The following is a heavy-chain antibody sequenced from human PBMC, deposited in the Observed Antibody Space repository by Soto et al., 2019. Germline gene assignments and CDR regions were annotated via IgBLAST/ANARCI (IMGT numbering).Heavy chain of an antibody. CDR1: GFTFSSYA. J-gene: IGHJ3*02. V-gene: IGHV3-23*01. D-gene: IGHD2-15*01. CDR2: ISGGGNST. CDR3: ANAGGFDI. Sequence: GGSLRLSCAASGFTFSSYAMTWVRQAPGKGLEWVSAISGGGNSTYYADSVKGRFTISRDNSKNTVYLQMNSLRAEDTAVYYCANAGGFDIWGQGTMVTVSS.